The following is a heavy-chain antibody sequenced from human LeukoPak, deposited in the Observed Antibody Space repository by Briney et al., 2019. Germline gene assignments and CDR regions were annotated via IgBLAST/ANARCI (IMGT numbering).Heavy chain of an antibody. D-gene: IGHD3-3*01. CDR3: ASVVGGYYPPVDAFDL. J-gene: IGHJ3*01. CDR2: IYHDESRP. V-gene: IGHV3-74*01. CDR1: GFAFSGFW. Sequence: GGSLSLTCAASGFAFSGFWRVWVRQAPGKGLVGGSRIYHDESRPSYADFVTGRFSISRDNAKNTLYLQINSLRAADTAVYVCASVVGGYYPPVDAFDLWGQGTMVSVSS.